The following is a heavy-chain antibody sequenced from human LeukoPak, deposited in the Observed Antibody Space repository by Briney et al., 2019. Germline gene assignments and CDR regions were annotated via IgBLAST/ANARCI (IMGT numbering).Heavy chain of an antibody. CDR2: ISGSGGST. J-gene: IGHJ4*02. V-gene: IGHV3-23*01. Sequence: GGSLRLSCAASGFTFCSYAMSWVHQAPGKGLKWVSAISGSGGSTYYADSVKGRFTISRDNSKNTLYLQMNSLRAEDTAVYYCAKDLWGGYDFDYWGQGTLVTVSS. D-gene: IGHD3-16*01. CDR1: GFTFCSYA. CDR3: AKDLWGGYDFDY.